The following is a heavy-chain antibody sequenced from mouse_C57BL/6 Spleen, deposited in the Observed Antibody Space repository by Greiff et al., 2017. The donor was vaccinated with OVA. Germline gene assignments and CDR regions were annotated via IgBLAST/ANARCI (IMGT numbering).Heavy chain of an antibody. J-gene: IGHJ1*03. D-gene: IGHD2-4*01. V-gene: IGHV1-69*01. CDR2: IDPSDSYT. CDR3: SRKDYDDDGDWYFEV. CDR1: GYTFTSYW. Sequence: QVHVKQPGAELVMPGASVKLSCKASGYTFTSYWMHWVKQRPGQGLEWIGEIDPSDSYTNYNQKFKGKSTLTVDKSSSTAYMQLSSLTSENSAVYDCSRKDYDDDGDWYFEVWGTGTTVTVAS.